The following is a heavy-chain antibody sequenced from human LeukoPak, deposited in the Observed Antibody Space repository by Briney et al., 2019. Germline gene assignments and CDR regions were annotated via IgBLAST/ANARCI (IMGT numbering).Heavy chain of an antibody. D-gene: IGHD1-26*01. CDR1: GFTVSSNY. V-gene: IGHV3-53*01. CDR2: IYSGGST. Sequence: PGGSLRLSCAASGFTVSSNYMSWVRQAPGKGLEWVSVIYSGGSTYYADSVKGRFTISRDNSKNTLYLQMNSLRAEDTAVYYCARPIVGATLLRAIDAFDIWGQGTMVTVSS. CDR3: ARPIVGATLLRAIDAFDI. J-gene: IGHJ3*02.